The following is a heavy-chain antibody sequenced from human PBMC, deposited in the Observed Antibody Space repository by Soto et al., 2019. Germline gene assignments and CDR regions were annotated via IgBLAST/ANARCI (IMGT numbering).Heavy chain of an antibody. Sequence: ASVKVSCKVSGYTLTELSMHWVRQAPGKGLEWMGGFDPEDGETIYAQKFQGRVTMTEDTSTDTAYMELSSLRSEDTAVYYCATSIAAAIYYYYYYGMDVWGQGTTVTVSS. CDR1: GYTLTELS. CDR3: ATSIAAAIYYYYYYGMDV. D-gene: IGHD6-13*01. V-gene: IGHV1-24*01. CDR2: FDPEDGET. J-gene: IGHJ6*02.